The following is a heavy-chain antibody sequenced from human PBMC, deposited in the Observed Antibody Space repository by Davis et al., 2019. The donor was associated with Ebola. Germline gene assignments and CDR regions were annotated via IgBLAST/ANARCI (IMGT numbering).Heavy chain of an antibody. D-gene: IGHD3-22*01. CDR3: ARDRAITMIVVASYFDY. J-gene: IGHJ4*02. CDR1: GGSFSDYY. V-gene: IGHV4-34*01. CDR2: INHRGST. Sequence: MPSETLSLTCAVYGGSFSDYYWTWIRQPPGKGLEWIGEINHRGSTNYNPSLKSRVTISVDTSKNQFSLKATSVTAADTAVYYCARDRAITMIVVASYFDYWGQGTLVTVSS.